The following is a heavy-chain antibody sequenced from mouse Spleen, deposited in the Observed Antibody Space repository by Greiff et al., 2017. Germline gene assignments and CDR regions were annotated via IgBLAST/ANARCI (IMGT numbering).Heavy chain of an antibody. J-gene: IGHJ3*01. V-gene: IGHV5-9-4*01. D-gene: IGHD1-1*02. CDR2: ISSGGSYT. CDR3: AREDYFAY. CDR1: GFTFSSYA. Sequence: EVQRVESGGGLVKPGGSLKLSCAASGFTFSSYAMSWVRQSPEKRLEWVAEISSGGSYTYYPDTVTGRFTISRDNAKNTLYLEMSSLRSEDTAMYYCAREDYFAYWGQGTLVTVSA.